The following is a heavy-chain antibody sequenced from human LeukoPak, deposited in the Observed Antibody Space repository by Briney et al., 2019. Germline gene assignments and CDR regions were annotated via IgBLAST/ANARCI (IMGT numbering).Heavy chain of an antibody. V-gene: IGHV1-8*01. Sequence: ASVKVSSKASGYTFTSYDINWVRQAPGQGLEWMGWMNPNSGNTGYAQKFQGRVTMTRNTSISTAYMELSSLRSEDTAVYYCASSPSGSYYQFDYWGQGTLVTVSS. J-gene: IGHJ4*02. CDR1: GYTFTSYD. CDR2: MNPNSGNT. D-gene: IGHD1-26*01. CDR3: ASSPSGSYYQFDY.